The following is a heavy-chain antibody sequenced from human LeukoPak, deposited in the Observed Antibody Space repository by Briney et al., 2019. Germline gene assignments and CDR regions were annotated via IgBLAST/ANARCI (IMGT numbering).Heavy chain of an antibody. Sequence: VASVKVSCKASGYDFTSVGITWVRRAPGQGLEWMGWISPYNGNTRYAQKFQGRVAMTTDTSTTTAYMELRGLRFNDTAVYYCARVRSGSGWYFDYWGQGTLVTVSS. V-gene: IGHV1-18*01. CDR2: ISPYNGNT. CDR1: GYDFTSVG. D-gene: IGHD6-19*01. CDR3: ARVRSGSGWYFDY. J-gene: IGHJ4*02.